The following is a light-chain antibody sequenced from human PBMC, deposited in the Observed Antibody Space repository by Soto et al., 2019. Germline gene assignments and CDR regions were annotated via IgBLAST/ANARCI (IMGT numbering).Light chain of an antibody. CDR2: WAS. Sequence: DIVMTQSPDSLAVSLGERATINCKSSQSVLYSSNSKNYLAWYQQKPGQPPKLLIYWASTRESGVPDRFSGSGSGTDFTLTIGSLQAEDVAVYYCQQYYSTRPTFGPGTKSGYQT. V-gene: IGKV4-1*01. CDR3: QQYYSTRPT. J-gene: IGKJ3*01. CDR1: QSVLYSSNSKNY.